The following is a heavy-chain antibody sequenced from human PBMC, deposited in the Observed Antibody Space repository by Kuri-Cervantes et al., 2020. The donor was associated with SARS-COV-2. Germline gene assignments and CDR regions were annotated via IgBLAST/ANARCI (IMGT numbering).Heavy chain of an antibody. CDR2: IWYDGSNK. Sequence: GESLKISCAASGFTFSSYGMHWVRQAPGKGLEWVAVIWYDGSNKYYADSVKGRFTIPRDNSKNTLYLQMNSLRAEDTAVYYCARDSYGDYDWYFDLWGRGTLVTVSS. CDR3: ARDSYGDYDWYFDL. D-gene: IGHD4-17*01. CDR1: GFTFSSYG. J-gene: IGHJ2*01. V-gene: IGHV3-33*01.